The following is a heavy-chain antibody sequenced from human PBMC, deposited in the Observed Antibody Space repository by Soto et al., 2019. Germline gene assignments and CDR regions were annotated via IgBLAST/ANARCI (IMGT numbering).Heavy chain of an antibody. CDR3: ARSNYYGSGNYYFNWFDP. CDR1: GDSISSGAYF. V-gene: IGHV4-39*07. Sequence: SETLSLTCSVSGDSISSGAYFWSWIRHLPGKGLEWIGNIYHSGSTYYNPSLKSRVTMSADTSKSQFSLKLSSVTAADTAVYYCARSNYYGSGNYYFNWFDPWGQGTLVTVSS. J-gene: IGHJ5*02. CDR2: IYHSGST. D-gene: IGHD3-10*01.